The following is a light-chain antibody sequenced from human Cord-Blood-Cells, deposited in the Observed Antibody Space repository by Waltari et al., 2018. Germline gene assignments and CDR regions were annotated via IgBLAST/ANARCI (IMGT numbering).Light chain of an antibody. V-gene: IGLV2-11*01. Sequence: QSALTQPRSVSGSPGQSVTISCTGTSSDVGGYNDVSWYQQHPGKAPKLMIYDVSKRPSGVPDRFSGSTSGNTASLTISGLQADDEADYYCCSYAGSYTWVFGGGTKLTVL. CDR3: CSYAGSYTWV. CDR2: DVS. J-gene: IGLJ3*02. CDR1: SSDVGGYND.